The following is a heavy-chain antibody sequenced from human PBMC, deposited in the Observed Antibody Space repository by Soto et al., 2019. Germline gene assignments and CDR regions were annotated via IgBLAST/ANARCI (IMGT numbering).Heavy chain of an antibody. Sequence: ASVKVSCKASGYTFTNHAIHWVRQAPGQGLEWMGWINAGKGDTKYPQRFQGRVTITRNTSASTAYMELSSLRSEDTAVYYCARNILGGTTDYWGPGTLVTVSS. J-gene: IGHJ4*02. V-gene: IGHV1-3*01. D-gene: IGHD1-7*01. CDR3: ARNILGGTTDY. CDR2: INAGKGDT. CDR1: GYTFTNHA.